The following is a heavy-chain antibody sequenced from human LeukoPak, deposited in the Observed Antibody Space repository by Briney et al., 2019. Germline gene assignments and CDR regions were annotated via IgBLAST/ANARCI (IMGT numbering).Heavy chain of an antibody. CDR3: ARGPGGVFWSGYNWFDP. V-gene: IGHV4-34*01. J-gene: IGHJ5*02. D-gene: IGHD3-3*01. CDR1: GGSFSGYY. Sequence: ASETLSLTCAVYGGSFSGYYWSWIRQPPGKGLEWIGEINHSGSTNYNPSLKSRVTISVDTSKNQFSLKLSSVTAADTAVYYYARGPGGVFWSGYNWFDPWGQGTLVTVSS. CDR2: INHSGST.